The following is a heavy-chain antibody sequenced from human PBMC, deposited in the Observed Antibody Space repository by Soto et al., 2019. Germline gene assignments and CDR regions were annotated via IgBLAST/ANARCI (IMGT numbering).Heavy chain of an antibody. CDR1: GFTFSSYA. Sequence: GGSLRLSCAVSGFTFSSYAMSWVRQAPGKGLEWVSGISGSGGSPYYADSVEGRFTISRDNSKNTVYLQMNSLTAEDTAVYYCAKGGITMIRGISPFDYWGQGTLVTVSS. V-gene: IGHV3-23*01. CDR3: AKGGITMIRGISPFDY. CDR2: ISGSGGSP. D-gene: IGHD3-10*01. J-gene: IGHJ4*02.